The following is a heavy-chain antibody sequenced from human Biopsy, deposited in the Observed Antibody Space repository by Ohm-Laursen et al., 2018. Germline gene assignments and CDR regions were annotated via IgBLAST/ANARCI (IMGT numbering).Heavy chain of an antibody. CDR1: GFSFSDYH. V-gene: IGHV3-11*01. CDR3: ARDTRWGPYSMDV. CDR2: ISGGGTI. Sequence: SLRLSCAASGFSFSDYHMRRIRQALGRGLEWVSYISGGGTIYYGDSMKCRVTISRDNAKNSLYLQMHSLRAEDTAVYYFARDTRWGPYSMDVWGQGTTVTVSS. J-gene: IGHJ6*02. D-gene: IGHD4-23*01.